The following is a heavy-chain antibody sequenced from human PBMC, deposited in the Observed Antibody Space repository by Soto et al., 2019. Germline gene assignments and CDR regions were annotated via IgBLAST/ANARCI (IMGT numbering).Heavy chain of an antibody. CDR3: ARGVAATPHLDY. CDR2: TYYRSKWYN. J-gene: IGHJ4*02. CDR1: GGSVSSNSAA. V-gene: IGHV6-1*01. Sequence: SQTLSLNCAISGGSVSSNSAAWNWIRQSPSRGLEWLGRTYYRSKWYNDYAVSVKSRITINPDTSKNQFSLQLNSVTPEDTAVYYCARGVAATPHLDYWGQGTLVTVSS. D-gene: IGHD2-15*01.